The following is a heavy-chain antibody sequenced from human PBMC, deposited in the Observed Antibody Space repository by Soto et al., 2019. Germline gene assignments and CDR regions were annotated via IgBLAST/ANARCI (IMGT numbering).Heavy chain of an antibody. CDR1: GGSISSGDYY. Sequence: SETLSLTCTVPGGSISSGDYYWSWIRQPPGKGLEWIGYIYYSGSTYYNPSLKSRVTISVDTSKSQFSLKLSSVTAADTAVYYCARDYPSWDYYYGMDVWGQGTTVTVSS. CDR3: ARDYPSWDYYYGMDV. J-gene: IGHJ6*02. V-gene: IGHV4-30-4*01. CDR2: IYYSGST. D-gene: IGHD3-16*02.